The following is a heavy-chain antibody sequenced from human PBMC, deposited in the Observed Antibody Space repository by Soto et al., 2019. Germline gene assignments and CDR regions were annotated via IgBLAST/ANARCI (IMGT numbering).Heavy chain of an antibody. V-gene: IGHV4-59*01. CDR3: ARPHGGSSGWDNWFDP. J-gene: IGHJ5*02. CDR1: GGSISSYY. D-gene: IGHD6-25*01. Sequence: QVQLQESGPGLVKPSETLSLTCTVSGGSISSYYWSWIRQPPGKGLEWIGYIHYSGSTNYNPSLKSRVTIPVAMSKNQFSLKLNSVTAADTAVYYCARPHGGSSGWDNWFDPWGQGTLVTVSS. CDR2: IHYSGST.